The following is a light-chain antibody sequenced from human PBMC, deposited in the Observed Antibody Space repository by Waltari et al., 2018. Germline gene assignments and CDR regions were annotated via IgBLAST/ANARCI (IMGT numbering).Light chain of an antibody. V-gene: IGKV3-11*01. Sequence: EIVLTQSPATLSLSPGERAALSCRASQRVSSYLAWYQQKPGQAPRLLIYDAFNRATGIPARFSGRGSGTDFTLTITSLEPEDSAVYYCQHRSSWPLTFGGGTKVEI. CDR2: DAF. CDR3: QHRSSWPLT. J-gene: IGKJ4*02. CDR1: QRVSSY.